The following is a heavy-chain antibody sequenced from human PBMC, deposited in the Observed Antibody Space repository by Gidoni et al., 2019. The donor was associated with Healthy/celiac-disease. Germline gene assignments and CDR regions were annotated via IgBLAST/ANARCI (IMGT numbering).Heavy chain of an antibody. V-gene: IGHV3-21*01. CDR3: ARDYYGSGSYPAY. J-gene: IGHJ4*02. D-gene: IGHD3-10*01. CDR2: SSSSSSYI. Sequence: EVQLVESGGGLVKPGGSLRLSCAASVFTFSSYSMNWVRQAPGKGLEWVSSSSSSSSYIYYADSVKGRFTISRDNAKNSLYLQMNSLRAEDTAVYYCARDYYGSGSYPAYWGQGTLVTVSS. CDR1: VFTFSSYS.